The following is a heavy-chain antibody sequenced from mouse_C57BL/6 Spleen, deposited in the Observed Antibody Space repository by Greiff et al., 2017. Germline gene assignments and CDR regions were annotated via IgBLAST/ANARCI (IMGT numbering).Heavy chain of an antibody. J-gene: IGHJ4*01. Sequence: QVQLQQPGAELVMPGASVKLSCKASGYTFTSYWMHWVKQRPGQGLEWIGEIDPSDSYTNYNQKFKGKSTLTVDKSSSTAYMQLSSLTSEDSAVYYGARRDYDDYAMDYWGQGTSVTVSS. D-gene: IGHD2-4*01. CDR1: GYTFTSYW. CDR3: ARRDYDDYAMDY. CDR2: IDPSDSYT. V-gene: IGHV1-69*01.